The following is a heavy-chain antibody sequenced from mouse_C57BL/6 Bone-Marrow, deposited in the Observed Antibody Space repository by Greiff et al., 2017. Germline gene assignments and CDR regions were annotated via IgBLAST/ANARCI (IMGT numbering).Heavy chain of an antibody. D-gene: IGHD1-1*01. CDR3: SRQVTTVLATKYFDV. J-gene: IGHJ1*03. Sequence: EVKLVESGGGLVKPGGSLKLSCKASGFTFSSYTMPWVSQTPEQRLQWVAAISAGGGNTYYPDSVKGRFTISRDNATNILYLQMSRLRSEDTAVYYCSRQVTTVLATKYFDVWGTGTTVTVSA. CDR1: GFTFSSYT. CDR2: ISAGGGNT. V-gene: IGHV5-9*04.